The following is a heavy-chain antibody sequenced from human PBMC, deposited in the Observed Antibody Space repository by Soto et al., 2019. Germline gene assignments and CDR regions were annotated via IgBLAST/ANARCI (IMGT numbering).Heavy chain of an antibody. Sequence: SETLSLTCAAYGGSFSGYYWSWIRQPPGKGLEWIGEINHSGSTNYNPSLKSRVTISVDTSKNQFSLKLSSVTAADTAVYYCARGSLRFLEWTKSRYYYYGMDVWGQGTTVTVSS. CDR2: INHSGST. CDR3: ARGSLRFLEWTKSRYYYYGMDV. CDR1: GGSFSGYY. J-gene: IGHJ6*02. V-gene: IGHV4-34*01. D-gene: IGHD3-3*01.